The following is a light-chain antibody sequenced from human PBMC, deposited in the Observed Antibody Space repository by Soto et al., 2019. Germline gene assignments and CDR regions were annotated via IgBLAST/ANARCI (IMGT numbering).Light chain of an antibody. J-gene: IGLJ2*01. Sequence: QSVLTQPASVSGSPGQSITISCTGTSSDVGGYDYVSWYQQHPGKVPKLMIYDVSNRPSGVSNRFSGSKSGNTASLTISGLQAEDEADYYCSSYTSISTVVFGGGTKVTVL. CDR3: SSYTSISTVV. CDR1: SSDVGGYDY. V-gene: IGLV2-14*01. CDR2: DVS.